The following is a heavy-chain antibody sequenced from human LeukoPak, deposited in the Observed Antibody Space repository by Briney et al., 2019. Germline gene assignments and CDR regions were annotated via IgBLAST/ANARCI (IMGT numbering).Heavy chain of an antibody. V-gene: IGHV3-48*03. CDR2: ISSSGSTI. J-gene: IGHJ4*02. CDR3: AAVVVMATITGYAFDY. Sequence: PGGSLRLSCAASGFTFSSYEMNWVRQAPGKGLEWVSYISSSGSTIYYADSVKGRFTISRDNAKNSLYLQMNSLRAEDTAVYYCAAVVVMATITGYAFDYWGQGTLVTVSS. D-gene: IGHD5-24*01. CDR1: GFTFSSYE.